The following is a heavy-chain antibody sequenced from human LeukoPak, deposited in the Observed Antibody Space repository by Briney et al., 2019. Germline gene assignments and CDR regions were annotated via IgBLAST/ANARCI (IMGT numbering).Heavy chain of an antibody. Sequence: EGSLRLSCAASGFTFSSYAMTWVRQAPGKGLEWVSGISGSGGSTYYADSVKGRFTISRDNSKNTLYLQMNSLRAEDTAVYYCAKGLRTTVTTYFDYWGQGTLVTVSS. J-gene: IGHJ4*02. CDR2: ISGSGGST. D-gene: IGHD4-17*01. CDR3: AKGLRTTVTTYFDY. CDR1: GFTFSSYA. V-gene: IGHV3-23*01.